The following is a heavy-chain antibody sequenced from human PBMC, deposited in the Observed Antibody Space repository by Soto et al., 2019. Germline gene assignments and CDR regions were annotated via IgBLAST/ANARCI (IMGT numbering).Heavy chain of an antibody. Sequence: SETKSLTCTVSGGNIRSSSYYWGWIRKPPGKGLEWIGSIYYSGSTYYNPSLKSRVTISVDTSKNQFSLKLSSVTAADTAVYYCARLARSGWYVQVYFDYWGQGTLVTVSS. J-gene: IGHJ4*02. D-gene: IGHD6-19*01. V-gene: IGHV4-39*01. CDR2: IYYSGST. CDR3: ARLARSGWYVQVYFDY. CDR1: GGNIRSSSYY.